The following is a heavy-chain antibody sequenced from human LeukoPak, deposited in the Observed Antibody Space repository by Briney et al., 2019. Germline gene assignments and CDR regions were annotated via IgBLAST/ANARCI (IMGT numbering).Heavy chain of an antibody. CDR1: GFTFSSYW. Sequence: GGSLRLSCAASGFTFSSYWMHWVRQAPGKGLVWVSRINNDESRATYADSVKGRLTISRDNAKNTLFLQMNSLRAEDTAVYYCARAVDFSFVSWGQGTLVTVSS. J-gene: IGHJ4*02. D-gene: IGHD4-11*01. V-gene: IGHV3-74*01. CDR3: ARAVDFSFVS. CDR2: INNDESRA.